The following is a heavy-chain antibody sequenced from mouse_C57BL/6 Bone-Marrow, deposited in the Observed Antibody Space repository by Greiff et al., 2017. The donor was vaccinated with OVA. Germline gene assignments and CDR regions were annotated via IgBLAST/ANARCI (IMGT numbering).Heavy chain of an antibody. J-gene: IGHJ3*01. CDR3: ARRATPFAY. D-gene: IGHD6-1*01. CDR2: ISRGGSYT. V-gene: IGHV5-6*01. CDR1: GFTFSSYG. Sequence: EVQLVESGGDLVKPGGSLKLSCAASGFTFSSYGMSWVRQTPDKRLEWVATISRGGSYTYYPDSVKGRFTISRDNAKNTLYLQMSSLKSEDTAMYYCARRATPFAYWGQGTLVTVSA.